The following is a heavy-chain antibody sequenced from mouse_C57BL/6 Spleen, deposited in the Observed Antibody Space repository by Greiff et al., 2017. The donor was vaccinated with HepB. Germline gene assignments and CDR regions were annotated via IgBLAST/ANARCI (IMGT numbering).Heavy chain of an antibody. Sequence: VKLQESGAELVRPGTSVKVSCKASGYAFTNYLIEWVKQRPGQGLEWIGVINPGSGGTNYNEKFKGKATLTADKSSSTAYMQLSSLTSEDSAVYFCARSEYSNSWFAYWGQGTLVTVSA. J-gene: IGHJ3*01. V-gene: IGHV1-54*01. CDR2: INPGSGGT. CDR1: GYAFTNYL. D-gene: IGHD2-5*01. CDR3: ARSEYSNSWFAY.